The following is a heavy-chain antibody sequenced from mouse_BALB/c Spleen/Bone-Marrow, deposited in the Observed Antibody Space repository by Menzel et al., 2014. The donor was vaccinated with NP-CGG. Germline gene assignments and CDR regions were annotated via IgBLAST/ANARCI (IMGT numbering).Heavy chain of an antibody. J-gene: IGHJ3*01. Sequence: VKLMESGAELARPGTSVKLSCKASGYTFTDYYINWVKQRTGQGLEWIGEIYPGSGNTYYNEKFKGKATLTADKSSSTVNIHLSGLISEDSAVYFCARDHYGNYEGFDYWGQGTLVTVSA. V-gene: IGHV1-77*01. CDR1: GYTFTDYY. CDR2: IYPGSGNT. D-gene: IGHD2-1*01. CDR3: ARDHYGNYEGFDY.